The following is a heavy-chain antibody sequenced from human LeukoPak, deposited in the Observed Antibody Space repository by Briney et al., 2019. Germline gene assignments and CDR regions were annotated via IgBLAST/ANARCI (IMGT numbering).Heavy chain of an antibody. CDR3: ARVTGGYYLGAVMS. D-gene: IGHD1-26*01. Sequence: RSSETLSLTCTVSGYSISSGYYWGWIRQPPGKGLEWIGIIYHSGSTYNNPSLKSRVTISVDTSKNQFSLKLSSVTAADAAVYYCARVTGGYYLGAVMSWGQGTLVTVSS. J-gene: IGHJ5*02. V-gene: IGHV4-38-2*02. CDR1: GYSISSGYY. CDR2: IYHSGST.